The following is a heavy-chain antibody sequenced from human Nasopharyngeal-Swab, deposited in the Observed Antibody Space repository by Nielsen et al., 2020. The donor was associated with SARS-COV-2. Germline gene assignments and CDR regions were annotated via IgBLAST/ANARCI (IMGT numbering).Heavy chain of an antibody. V-gene: IGHV4-61*06. D-gene: IGHD3-10*01. J-gene: IGHJ6*02. CDR2: IYYSGST. Sequence: RQAPGKGLEGIGYIYYSGSTNYNPSLKSRVTISVDRSKNQFSLKLSSVTAADTAVYYCASVRGYYYDMDVWGQGTTVTVSS. CDR3: ASVRGYYYDMDV.